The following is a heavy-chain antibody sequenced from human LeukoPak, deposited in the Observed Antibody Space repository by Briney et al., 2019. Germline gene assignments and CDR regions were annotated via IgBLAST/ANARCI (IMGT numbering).Heavy chain of an antibody. CDR1: GGTFSSYA. CDR3: ARGHTAVTRHFDF. V-gene: IGHV1-69*06. J-gene: IGHJ4*02. Sequence: ASVKVSCKASGGTFSSYAINWVRQAPGQGLEWMGGIIPIFGTANYAQKFQGRVTITADKSTSTAYMELSSLRAEDTAVYYCARGHTAVTRHFDFWGQGTLVTVSS. D-gene: IGHD4-17*01. CDR2: IIPIFGTA.